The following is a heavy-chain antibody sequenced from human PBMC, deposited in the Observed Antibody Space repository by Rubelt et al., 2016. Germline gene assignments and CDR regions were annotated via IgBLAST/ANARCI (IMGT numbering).Heavy chain of an antibody. Sequence: TETLTLTCTVSGFSLSNARMGVSWIRQPPGKAPEWLAHIFSNDEKSYSTSLKSRLTISKDTSKSQVVLTMTNMDPVDTATYYCARTQSVGAHKRLYFDYWGQGTLVTVSS. CDR3: ARTQSVGAHKRLYFDY. CDR2: IFSNDEK. V-gene: IGHV2-26*01. CDR1: GFSLSNARMG. J-gene: IGHJ4*02. D-gene: IGHD1-26*01.